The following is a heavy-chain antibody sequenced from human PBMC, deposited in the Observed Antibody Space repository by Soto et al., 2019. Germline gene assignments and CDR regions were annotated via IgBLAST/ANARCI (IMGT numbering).Heavy chain of an antibody. CDR2: ISGSGSST. CDR1: GFTFSNYV. D-gene: IGHD1-1*01. V-gene: IGHV3-23*01. CDR3: VPGSSGTRGEDS. Sequence: GGSLRLSCAASGFTFSNYVMSWVRQGPGKGLEWVSGISGSGSSTNYADSVKGRFTISRDNSKNTLYLQMNSLRAEDTAVYYCVPGSSGTRGEDSWGPGALVTVSS. J-gene: IGHJ4*02.